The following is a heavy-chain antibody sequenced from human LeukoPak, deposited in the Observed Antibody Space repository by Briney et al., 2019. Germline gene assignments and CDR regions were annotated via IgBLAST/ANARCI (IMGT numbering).Heavy chain of an antibody. Sequence: ESGPTLVNPTQTLTLTCTFSGSSLSTSGVGVGWIRQPPGKALEWLALIYWNDDKRYSPSLKSRLTTTKDTSKNQVVLTMTNMDPVDTATYYCAHGRYGSGWYTAATSFDYWGQGTLVTVSS. CDR3: AHGRYGSGWYTAATSFDY. D-gene: IGHD6-19*01. CDR2: IYWNDDK. CDR1: GSSLSTSGVG. J-gene: IGHJ4*02. V-gene: IGHV2-5*01.